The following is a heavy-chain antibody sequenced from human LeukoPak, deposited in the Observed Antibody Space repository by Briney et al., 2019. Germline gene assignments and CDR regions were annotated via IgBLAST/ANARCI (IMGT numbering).Heavy chain of an antibody. CDR2: IKQDGSEK. Sequence: GGSLRLSCAASGFTFSSYWMSWVRQAPGKGLEWVANIKQDGSEKYYVDSVKGRFTISRDNAKNSLYLQMNSLRAEDTAVYYCASFSSGSIAVAGSDYWGQGTLVTVSS. D-gene: IGHD6-19*01. CDR3: ASFSSGSIAVAGSDY. CDR1: GFTFSSYW. V-gene: IGHV3-7*01. J-gene: IGHJ4*02.